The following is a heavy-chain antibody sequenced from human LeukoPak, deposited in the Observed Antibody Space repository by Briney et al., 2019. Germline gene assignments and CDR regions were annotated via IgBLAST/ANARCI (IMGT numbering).Heavy chain of an antibody. CDR2: IYSGGST. D-gene: IGHD5-24*01. CDR3: ARGVPVEMAAVDY. CDR1: GFTVSSNY. V-gene: IGHV3-66*01. J-gene: IGHJ4*02. Sequence: QPGGSLRLSCAASGFTVSSNYMSWVRQAPGKGLEWVSVIYSGGSTYYADSVKGRFTISRDNSKNTLYLQMNSLRAEDTAVYYCARGVPVEMAAVDYWGQGTLVTVSS.